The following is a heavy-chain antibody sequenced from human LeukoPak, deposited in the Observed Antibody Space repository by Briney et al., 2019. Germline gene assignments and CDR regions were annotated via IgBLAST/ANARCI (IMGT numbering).Heavy chain of an antibody. Sequence: SVKVSCKASGGTFSSYAISWVRQAPGQGLEWMGRIIPILGIANYAQKFQGRVTITADKSTSTAYMELSSLRSEDTAVYYCARVGYCSGGSCLADWGQGTLVTVSS. D-gene: IGHD2-15*01. V-gene: IGHV1-69*04. CDR2: IIPILGIA. CDR1: GGTFSSYA. CDR3: ARVGYCSGGSCLAD. J-gene: IGHJ4*02.